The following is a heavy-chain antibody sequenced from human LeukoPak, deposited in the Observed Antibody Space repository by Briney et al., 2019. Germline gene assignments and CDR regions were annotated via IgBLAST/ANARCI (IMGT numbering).Heavy chain of an antibody. CDR2: IYYSGST. CDR1: GGSISSGGYY. J-gene: IGHJ6*03. V-gene: IGHV4-31*03. Sequence: SETLSLTCTVSGGSISSGGYYWSWIRQRPGKGLEWIGYIYYSGSTYYNPSLKSRVTISVDTSKNQFSLKLSSVTAADTAVYYCARVPGGFWSGFNYYYMDVWGKGTTVTVSS. D-gene: IGHD3-3*01. CDR3: ARVPGGFWSGFNYYYMDV.